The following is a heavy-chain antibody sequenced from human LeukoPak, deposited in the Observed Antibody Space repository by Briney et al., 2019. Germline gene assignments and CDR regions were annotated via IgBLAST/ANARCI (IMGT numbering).Heavy chain of an antibody. CDR3: ARGYCSGGSCYFYYYYNYMDV. D-gene: IGHD2-15*01. CDR1: GGSISSSSYY. CDR2: IHYSGST. Sequence: SETLSLTCTVSGGSISSSSYYWGWIRQPPGKGLEWIGSIHYSGSTNYNPSLKSRVTISVDTSKNQFSLKLSSVTAADTAVYYCARGYCSGGSCYFYYYYNYMDVWGKGTTVTVSS. J-gene: IGHJ6*03. V-gene: IGHV4-39*07.